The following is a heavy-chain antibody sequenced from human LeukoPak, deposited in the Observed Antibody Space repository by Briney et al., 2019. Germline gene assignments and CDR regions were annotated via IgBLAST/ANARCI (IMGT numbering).Heavy chain of an antibody. D-gene: IGHD2-2*01. CDR1: GGSISSSSYY. CDR3: ARDRYCSSTSCYELGDY. Sequence: SETLSLTCTVSGGSISSSSYYWGWIRQPPGKGLEWIGSIYYSGNTYYNPSLKSRVTILVDTSKNQFSLKMSSVTAADTAVYYCARDRYCSSTSCYELGDYWGQGTLVTVSS. J-gene: IGHJ4*02. V-gene: IGHV4-39*07. CDR2: IYYSGNT.